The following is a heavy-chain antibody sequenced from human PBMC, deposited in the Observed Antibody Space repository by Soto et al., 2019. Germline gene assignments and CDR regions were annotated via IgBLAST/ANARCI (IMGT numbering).Heavy chain of an antibody. V-gene: IGHV4-31*03. D-gene: IGHD3-16*01. CDR3: ARGLGDTHFDY. CDR2: IYYTGSA. J-gene: IGHJ4*02. Sequence: QVQLQESGPGLVKPSQTLSLTCTVSGDSIGSGGHYWSWIRQHPGKGLEWIAYIYYTGSAYYNPSLKSRVIISVDPSQNQISLNLNSGTAADTAVYYCARGLGDTHFDYWGQGILVTVSS. CDR1: GDSIGSGGHY.